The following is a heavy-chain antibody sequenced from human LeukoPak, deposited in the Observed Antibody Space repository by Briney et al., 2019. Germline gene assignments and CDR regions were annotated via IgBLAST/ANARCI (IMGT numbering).Heavy chain of an antibody. J-gene: IGHJ3*02. CDR2: IYYSGST. D-gene: IGHD2-21*02. V-gene: IGHV4-39*07. CDR1: GGSISSNNYY. Sequence: PSETLSLTCTVSGGSISSNNYYWGWIRQPPGKGLEWIGNIYYSGSTYYNPSLKSRVTISVDTSKNQFSLKLSSMTAADTAVYYCARVKLVGDWGAFDIWGQGTMVTVSS. CDR3: ARVKLVGDWGAFDI.